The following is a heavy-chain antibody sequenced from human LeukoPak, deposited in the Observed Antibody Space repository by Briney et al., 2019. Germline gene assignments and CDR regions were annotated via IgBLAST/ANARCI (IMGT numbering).Heavy chain of an antibody. CDR2: LDTNTGNP. V-gene: IGHV7-4-1*02. D-gene: IGHD3-9*01. Sequence: ASVKVSCKASGYTFTRYAVNWVRQAPGQRLEWMGGLDTNTGNPTYAQGFTGRFVFSLDTSVSTAYLQISSLKAEDTAVYYCARDPGSSGNFFDYWGQGTLVTVSS. J-gene: IGHJ4*02. CDR3: ARDPGSSGNFFDY. CDR1: GYTFTRYA.